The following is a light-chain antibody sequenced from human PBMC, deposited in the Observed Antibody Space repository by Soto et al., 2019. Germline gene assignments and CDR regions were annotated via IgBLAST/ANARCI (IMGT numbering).Light chain of an antibody. CDR2: WAS. CDR1: QSVFYSSNNKNY. Sequence: DCVMTQSPDSLAVSLGERATINCKSSQSVFYSSNNKNYLAWYQQKPGQPPKLLIYWASTRESGVPDRFSGSGSGTVFTLTISGLQAEDVAVYYCQQSFHTPFTFGGGTKVEI. V-gene: IGKV4-1*01. CDR3: QQSFHTPFT. J-gene: IGKJ4*01.